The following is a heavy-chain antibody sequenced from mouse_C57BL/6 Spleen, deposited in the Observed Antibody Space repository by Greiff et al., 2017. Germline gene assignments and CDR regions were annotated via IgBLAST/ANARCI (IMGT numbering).Heavy chain of an antibody. V-gene: IGHV5-16*01. CDR2: INYDGSST. CDR3: AREGAYSNYDWYFDV. Sequence: EVKLEESEGGLVQPGSSMKLSCTASGFTFSDYYMAWVRQVPEKGLEWVANINYDGSSTYYLDSLKGRFIISRNNAKNILYLQMSSLKSEATATYYCAREGAYSNYDWYFDVWGTGTTVTVSS. D-gene: IGHD2-5*01. J-gene: IGHJ1*03. CDR1: GFTFSDYY.